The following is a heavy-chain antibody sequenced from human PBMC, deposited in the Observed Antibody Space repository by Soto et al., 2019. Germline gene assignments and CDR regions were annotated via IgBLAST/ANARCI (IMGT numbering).Heavy chain of an antibody. CDR3: ARNTVFGVVSPVYFDY. D-gene: IGHD3-3*01. Sequence: PGGSLRLSCAASGFTFSNAWMSWVRRATGKGLEWVSTIGTAGDTYYPDSVKGRFTISRENAKNSLYLQMNSLRAEDTAVYYCARNTVFGVVSPVYFDYWGQGTLVTVSS. J-gene: IGHJ4*02. V-gene: IGHV3-13*01. CDR2: IGTAGDT. CDR1: GFTFSNAW.